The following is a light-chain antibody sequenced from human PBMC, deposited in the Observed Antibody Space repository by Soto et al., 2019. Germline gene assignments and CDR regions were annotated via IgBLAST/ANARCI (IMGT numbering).Light chain of an antibody. CDR2: EVS. Sequence: TQPASVSGSPGQSITISCTGTSSDVGGYNYVSWYQQHPGKAPKLMIYEVSKWPSGVSDRFSGSMSGNTASLTISGLQAEDEADYYCSSYTSNSTPYVFGTGTKVTVL. V-gene: IGLV2-14*01. J-gene: IGLJ1*01. CDR3: SSYTSNSTPYV. CDR1: SSDVGGYNY.